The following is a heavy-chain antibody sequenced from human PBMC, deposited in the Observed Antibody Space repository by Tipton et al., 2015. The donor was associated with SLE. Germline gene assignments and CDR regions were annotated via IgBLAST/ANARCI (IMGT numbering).Heavy chain of an antibody. CDR2: IYYSGST. Sequence: LRLSCTVSGGSISSSSYYWGWIRQPPGKGLEWIGRIYYSGSTYYNPSLKSRVTISVDTSKNQFSLKLSSVTAADTAVYYCARDPPGMIVPAAIADAFDIWGQGTMVTVSS. V-gene: IGHV4-39*07. J-gene: IGHJ3*02. D-gene: IGHD2-2*01. CDR3: ARDPPGMIVPAAIADAFDI. CDR1: GGSISSSSYY.